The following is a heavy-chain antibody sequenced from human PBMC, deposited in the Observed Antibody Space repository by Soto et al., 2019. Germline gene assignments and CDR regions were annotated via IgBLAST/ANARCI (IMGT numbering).Heavy chain of an antibody. CDR2: ISYDGSNK. J-gene: IGHJ4*02. CDR3: AKDGVVRGVSDY. Sequence: PGGSLRLSCAASGFTFSSYGMHWVRQAPGKGLEWVAVISYDGSNKYYADSVKGRFTISRDNSKNTLYLQMNSLRAEDTAVYYCAKDGVVRGVSDYWGQGTLVTVPQ. CDR1: GFTFSSYG. V-gene: IGHV3-30*18. D-gene: IGHD3-10*01.